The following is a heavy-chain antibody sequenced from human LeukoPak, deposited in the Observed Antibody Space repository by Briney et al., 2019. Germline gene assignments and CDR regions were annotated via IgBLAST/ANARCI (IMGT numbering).Heavy chain of an antibody. J-gene: IGHJ6*03. CDR1: GYTFTSYD. V-gene: IGHV1-8*01. CDR2: MNPNSGNT. Sequence: GASVTVSCKASGYTFTSYDINWVRQATGQGLEWVGWMNPNSGNTGYAQKFQGRVTMTRNTSISTAYMELSSLRSEDTAVYYCARGNSGYYYMDVWGKGTTVTVSS. CDR3: ARGNSGYYYMDV. D-gene: IGHD4-23*01.